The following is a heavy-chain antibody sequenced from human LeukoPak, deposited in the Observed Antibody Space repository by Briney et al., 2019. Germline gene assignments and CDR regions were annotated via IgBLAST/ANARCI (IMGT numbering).Heavy chain of an antibody. CDR3: ARGWDNSGYYCDY. J-gene: IGHJ4*02. V-gene: IGHV3-48*03. CDR2: ISSTGYTI. CDR1: GFSFNNSE. Sequence: GGSLRLSCAASGFSFNNSEMYWVRQAPGKGLECVSYISSTGYTIYYADSVKGRFTISRDNAKNSLFLQMNSLRVEDTAVYFCARGWDNSGYYCDYWGQGTLVTVSS. D-gene: IGHD6-19*01.